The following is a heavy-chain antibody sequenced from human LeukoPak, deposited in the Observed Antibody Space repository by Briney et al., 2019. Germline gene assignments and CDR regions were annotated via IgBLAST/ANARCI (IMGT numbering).Heavy chain of an antibody. Sequence: PEGSLRLSCAASGFTFSDYYMSWVRQAPGKGLEWVSYISSSGSTVYYADSVKGRFTISRDNAKNSLYLQMNSLRAEDTAVYYCARYGYCTSTSCSKFPDYWGQGTLVTVSS. D-gene: IGHD2-2*03. CDR1: GFTFSDYY. V-gene: IGHV3-11*01. J-gene: IGHJ4*02. CDR2: ISSSGSTV. CDR3: ARYGYCTSTSCSKFPDY.